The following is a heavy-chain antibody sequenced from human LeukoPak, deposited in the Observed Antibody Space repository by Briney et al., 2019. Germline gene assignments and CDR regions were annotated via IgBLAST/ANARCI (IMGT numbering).Heavy chain of an antibody. D-gene: IGHD5-18*01. CDR2: NHHFGRT. J-gene: IGHJ4*02. CDR3: ARGLWTQPGLVPFNY. CDR1: GDSIISYY. V-gene: IGHV4-59*01. Sequence: SETLSLTCSVSGDSIISYYWNWLRQSPGKGLEWIGNNHHFGRTEYNSSLRSRVTMFLDSSKNQFSLKLTSVTPTDTAVYYCARGLWTQPGLVPFNYWGQGILVTVSS.